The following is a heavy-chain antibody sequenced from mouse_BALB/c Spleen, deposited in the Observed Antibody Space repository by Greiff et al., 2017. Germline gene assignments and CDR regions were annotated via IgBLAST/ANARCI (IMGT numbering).Heavy chain of an antibody. CDR2: ISSGSSTI. CDR1: GFSFSSFG. Sequence: EVMLVESGGGLVQPGGSRKLSCAASGFSFSSFGMHWVRQAPEKGLEWVAYISSGSSTIYYADTVKGRFTISRDNPKNTLFLQMTSLRSEDTAMYYSARDYYDSSDYWGQGTTLTVSS. J-gene: IGHJ2*01. V-gene: IGHV5-17*02. CDR3: ARDYYDSSDY. D-gene: IGHD1-1*01.